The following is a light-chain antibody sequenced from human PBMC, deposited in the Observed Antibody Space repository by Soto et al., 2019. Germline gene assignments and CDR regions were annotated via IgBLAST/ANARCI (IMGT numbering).Light chain of an antibody. Sequence: EIVMTQSPATLSVSPGERATLSCRASQSVSSNLAWYQQKPGQAPRLLIYGASTRATGIPARFSGSGSGTEFTLTISSLQSEDFAVYYRQQYNNWPITFGQGTRLEIK. CDR3: QQYNNWPIT. CDR1: QSVSSN. CDR2: GAS. V-gene: IGKV3-15*01. J-gene: IGKJ5*01.